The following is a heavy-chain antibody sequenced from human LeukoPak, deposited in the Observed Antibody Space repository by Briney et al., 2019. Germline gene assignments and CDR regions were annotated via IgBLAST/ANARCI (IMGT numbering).Heavy chain of an antibody. V-gene: IGHV3-21*04. Sequence: GGSLRLSCAASGFTFSSYSMNWVRQAPGKGLEWVSSISRSSSYIYYADSVKGRFTISRDNAKNSLYLQMNSLRAEDTAVYYCARDRTIAYSSYYFDYWGQGTLVTVSS. CDR1: GFTFSSYS. CDR3: ARDRTIAYSSYYFDY. CDR2: ISRSSSYI. D-gene: IGHD5-18*01. J-gene: IGHJ4*02.